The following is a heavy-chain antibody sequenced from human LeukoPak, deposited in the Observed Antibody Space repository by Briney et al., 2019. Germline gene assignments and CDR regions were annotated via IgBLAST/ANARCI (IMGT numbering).Heavy chain of an antibody. CDR2: ISSSGSTI. Sequence: GRSLRLSCAASGFTFSSYAMHWVRQAPGKGLEWVSYISSSGSTIYYADSVKGRFTISRDNAKNSLYLQMNSLRAEDTAVYYCAELGITMIGGVWGKGTTVTVSS. D-gene: IGHD3-10*02. CDR3: AELGITMIGGV. J-gene: IGHJ6*04. CDR1: GFTFSSYA. V-gene: IGHV3-48*03.